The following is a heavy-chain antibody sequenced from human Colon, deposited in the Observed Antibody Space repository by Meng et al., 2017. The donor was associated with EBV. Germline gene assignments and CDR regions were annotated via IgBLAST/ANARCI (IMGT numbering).Heavy chain of an antibody. CDR1: GGSVSSGGYY. CDR2: IYYSGST. V-gene: IGHV4-31*03. J-gene: IGHJ4*02. D-gene: IGHD6-19*01. CDR3: ARVSSGWDYFDY. Sequence: QVQLQESGPGLVKPSQTLSLTCTVSGGSVSSGGYYWTWIRQHPGKGLEWFGHIYYSGSTFYNPSLKRRVIISIDTSKNQFSLNLRSVTAADTAVYYCARVSSGWDYFDYWGQGTLVTVCS.